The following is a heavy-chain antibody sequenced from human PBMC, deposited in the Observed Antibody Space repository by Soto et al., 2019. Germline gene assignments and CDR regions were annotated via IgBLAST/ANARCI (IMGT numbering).Heavy chain of an antibody. Sequence: GGSLRLSCAASGFTFSSYSMNWVRQAPGKGLEWVSYISSSSSTIYYADSVKGRFTISRDNAKNSLYLQMNSLRAEDTAVYYCARDAEDIVVVPAEVPFDYWGQGTLVTVSS. V-gene: IGHV3-48*01. CDR3: ARDAEDIVVVPAEVPFDY. CDR1: GFTFSSYS. D-gene: IGHD2-2*01. J-gene: IGHJ4*02. CDR2: ISSSSSTI.